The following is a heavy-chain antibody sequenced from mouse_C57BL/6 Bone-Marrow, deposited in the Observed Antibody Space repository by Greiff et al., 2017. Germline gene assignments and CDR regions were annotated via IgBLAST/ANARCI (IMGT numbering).Heavy chain of an antibody. CDR1: GFNIKDDY. CDR3: TIITTVVSNFDV. CDR2: IDPENGDT. V-gene: IGHV14-4*01. J-gene: IGHJ1*03. Sequence: VQLQQSGAELVRPGASVKLSCTASGFNIKDDYMHWVQQRPEQGLEWIGWIDPENGDTEYASKFQGKATITADTSSNTAYLQLSSLTSEDTAVYYYTIITTVVSNFDVWGTGTTVTVSS. D-gene: IGHD1-1*01.